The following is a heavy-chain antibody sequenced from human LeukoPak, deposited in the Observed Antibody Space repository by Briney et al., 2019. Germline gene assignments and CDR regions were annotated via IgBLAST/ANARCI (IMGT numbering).Heavy chain of an antibody. J-gene: IGHJ5*02. CDR3: ARHDEAELDNWFDP. CDR1: GGSFSGYY. Sequence: SETLSLTCAVYGGSFSGYYWSWIRQPPGKGLEWIGEINHSGSTYYNPSLKSRVTISVDTSKNQFSLKLSSVTAADTAVYYCARHDEAELDNWFDPWGQGTLVTVSS. V-gene: IGHV4-34*01. CDR2: INHSGST. D-gene: IGHD3-10*01.